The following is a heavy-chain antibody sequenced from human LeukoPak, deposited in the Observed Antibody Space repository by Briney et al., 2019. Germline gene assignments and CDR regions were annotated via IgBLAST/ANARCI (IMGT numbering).Heavy chain of an antibody. J-gene: IGHJ4*02. CDR3: ARDLGIQLWFPTD. D-gene: IGHD5-18*01. CDR2: IYTSGST. V-gene: IGHV4-4*07. CDR1: GGSISSYY. Sequence: PSETLSLTCTVSGGSISSYYWSWLRQPAGKGLEWIGRIYTSGSTNYNPSLKSRATMSVDTSKNQFSLKLSSVTAADTAVYYCARDLGIQLWFPTDWGQGTLVTVSS.